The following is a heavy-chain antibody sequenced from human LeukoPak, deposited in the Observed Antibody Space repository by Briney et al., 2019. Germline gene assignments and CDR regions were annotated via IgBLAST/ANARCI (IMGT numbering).Heavy chain of an antibody. D-gene: IGHD6-13*01. Sequence: ASVKVSCKASGYTFTDYYMHWVRQAPGQGLEWMGWINPHSGGTDHAQKFQGRVTMTRDTSISTAYMELRSLRSDDTAVYYCARVWKGPSLAAAGNHGPWGQGTLVTVSS. CDR2: INPHSGGT. CDR1: GYTFTDYY. J-gene: IGHJ5*02. CDR3: ARVWKGPSLAAAGNHGP. V-gene: IGHV1-2*02.